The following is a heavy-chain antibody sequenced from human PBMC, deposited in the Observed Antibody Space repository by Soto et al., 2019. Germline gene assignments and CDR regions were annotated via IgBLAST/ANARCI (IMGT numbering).Heavy chain of an antibody. V-gene: IGHV4-34*01. Sequence: PSETLSLTCAVYGGSFSGYYWSWIRQPPGKGLEWIGEINHSGSTNYNPSLKSRVTISVDTSKNQFSLKLSSVTAADTAVYYCARRYSSSSLVGYGMDVWGQGTTVTVSS. CDR1: GGSFSGYY. D-gene: IGHD6-6*01. J-gene: IGHJ6*02. CDR2: INHSGST. CDR3: ARRYSSSSLVGYGMDV.